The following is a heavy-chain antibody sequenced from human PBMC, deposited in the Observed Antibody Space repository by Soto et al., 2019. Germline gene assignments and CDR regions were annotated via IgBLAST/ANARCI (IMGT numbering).Heavy chain of an antibody. J-gene: IGHJ4*02. CDR1: GGTFSSYT. D-gene: IGHD3-16*02. CDR2: IIPILGIA. CDR3: GSLSLGELSHGGNDY. V-gene: IGHV1-69*02. Sequence: QVQLVQSGAEVKKPGSSVKVSCKASGGTFSSYTISWVRQAPGQGLEWMGRIIPILGIANYAQKFQGRVTITTDQSTSTAHRELSSLRSEDTAVDYWGSLSLGELSHGGNDYWGQGTLVTVSS.